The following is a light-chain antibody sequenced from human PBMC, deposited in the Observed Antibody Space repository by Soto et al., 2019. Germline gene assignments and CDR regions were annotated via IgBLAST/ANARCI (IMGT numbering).Light chain of an antibody. Sequence: QAVLTQPPSVSAAPGQTVTISRSGGTSNIGHNYVSWYQQLPGTAPTLLIYGNDKRPSGIPDRFSGSKSGTSATLAITGLQTGDEADYYCATWDTNLSAVFGGGTQLTVL. V-gene: IGLV1-51*01. CDR3: ATWDTNLSAV. CDR1: TSNIGHNY. J-gene: IGLJ3*02. CDR2: GND.